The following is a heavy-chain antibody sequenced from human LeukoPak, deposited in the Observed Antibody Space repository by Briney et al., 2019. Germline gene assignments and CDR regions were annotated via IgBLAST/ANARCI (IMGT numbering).Heavy chain of an antibody. V-gene: IGHV4-34*01. CDR2: INQSGNT. Sequence: PSETLSLTCAVYGGSFSGYYWSWIRQPPGKGLEWIGEINQSGNTNYNPSLKSRATISVDTSKNQFSLKLSSVTAADTAVYYCARDSGIQLAWGQGTLVSVSS. D-gene: IGHD5-18*01. CDR3: ARDSGIQLA. CDR1: GGSFSGYY. J-gene: IGHJ5*02.